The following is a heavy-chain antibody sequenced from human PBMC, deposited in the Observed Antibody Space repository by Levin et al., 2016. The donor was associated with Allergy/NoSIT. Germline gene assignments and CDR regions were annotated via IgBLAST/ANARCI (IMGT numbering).Heavy chain of an antibody. D-gene: IGHD2-15*01. CDR3: ARDGYCRGGSCYDWYFDV. CDR2: MYYGGST. V-gene: IGHV4-59*01. Sequence: WIRQPPGKGLEWIGYMYYGGSTNYNPSLKSRVTTSVDTSKNQFSLKLSSVTVADTAVYYCARDGYCRGGSCYDWYFDVWGRGTLVTVSS. J-gene: IGHJ2*01.